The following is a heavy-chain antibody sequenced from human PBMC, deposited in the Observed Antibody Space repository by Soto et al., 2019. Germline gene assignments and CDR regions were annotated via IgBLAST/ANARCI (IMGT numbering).Heavy chain of an antibody. J-gene: IGHJ4*02. V-gene: IGHV3-7*01. D-gene: IGHD6-13*01. CDR1: GFTVNMYL. CDR3: AKDQGSSWYEIDY. Sequence: GSLRRSCAACGFTVNMYLMSWVRQAPGKGLEWVANIKEDGSEGYYVDSVKGRFTISRDNAKNSLYLQMNSLRAEDTAVYFCAKDQGSSWYEIDYWGQGTLVTVSS. CDR2: IKEDGSEG.